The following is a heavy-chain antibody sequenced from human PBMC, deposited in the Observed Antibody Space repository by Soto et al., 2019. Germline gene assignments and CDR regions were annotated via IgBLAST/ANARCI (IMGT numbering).Heavy chain of an antibody. V-gene: IGHV4-39*01. Sequence: PSETLSLTCTVSGGSISSSSYYWGWIRQPPGKGLEWIGSIYYSGSTYYNPSLKSRVTISVDTSKNQFSLKLSSVTAADTAVYYCARHGIDFAGSWFDPWGQGTLVTVSS. CDR1: GGSISSSSYY. CDR2: IYYSGST. CDR3: ARHGIDFAGSWFDP. D-gene: IGHD3-3*01. J-gene: IGHJ5*02.